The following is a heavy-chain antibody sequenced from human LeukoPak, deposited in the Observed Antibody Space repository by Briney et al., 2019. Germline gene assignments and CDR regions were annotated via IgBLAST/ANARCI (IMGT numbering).Heavy chain of an antibody. CDR1: GFTVSSNY. Sequence: GGSLRLSCAASGFTVSSNYMSWVRQAPGKGLEWVSVIYSGGSTYYADSVKGRFTISRDNPKNTLYLQMNSLRAEDTAVYYCAREVPAGGFDYWGQGTLVTVSS. D-gene: IGHD4-23*01. CDR3: AREVPAGGFDY. CDR2: IYSGGST. V-gene: IGHV3-53*01. J-gene: IGHJ4*02.